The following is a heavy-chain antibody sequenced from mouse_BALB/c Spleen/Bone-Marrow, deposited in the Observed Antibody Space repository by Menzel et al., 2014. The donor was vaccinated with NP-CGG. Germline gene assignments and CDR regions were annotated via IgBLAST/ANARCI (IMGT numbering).Heavy chain of an antibody. CDR3: ARDSPYAMDY. J-gene: IGHJ4*01. Sequence: VQLKQSGAKLVKPGASVKLSCTASGFNIKDTYMHWVKQRPEQGLEWIGRIDPANGNTKYDPKFQGKATITADTSSNTAYLQLSSLTSEDTAVYYCARDSPYAMDYWGQRTSVTVSS. CDR2: IDPANGNT. V-gene: IGHV14-3*02. CDR1: GFNIKDTY.